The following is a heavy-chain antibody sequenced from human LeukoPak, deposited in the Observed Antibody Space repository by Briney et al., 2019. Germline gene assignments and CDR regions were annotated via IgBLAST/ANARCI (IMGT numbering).Heavy chain of an antibody. CDR2: IRDSGNGT. Sequence: GGSLRLSCVVSGFTFKNYAMSWVRQAPGKGLECVSSIRDSGNGTDYADSVRGRFTVSRDNSKNTLYLHMNTLSAEDTAVYYCAKWAYYDFWSGHYKSHFDSWGQGTLVTVSP. D-gene: IGHD3-3*01. CDR1: GFTFKNYA. V-gene: IGHV3-23*01. CDR3: AKWAYYDFWSGHYKSHFDS. J-gene: IGHJ4*02.